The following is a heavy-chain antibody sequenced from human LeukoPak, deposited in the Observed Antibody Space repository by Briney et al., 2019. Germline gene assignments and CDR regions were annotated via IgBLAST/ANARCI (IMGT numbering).Heavy chain of an antibody. V-gene: IGHV3-15*01. CDR3: TTGSYYTTGAYDI. CDR2: IRRKIDGGTP. D-gene: IGHD1-26*01. J-gene: IGHJ3*02. CDR1: GFTFRNNW. Sequence: GGSLRLSCTAYGFTFRNNWMNWVRQAPGKGRELVGLIRRKIDGGTPGSAAPVKGRFTVSRDDSKNTLYLQMDSLKTEDTAMYYCTTGSYYTTGAYDIWGQGTMVTVSS.